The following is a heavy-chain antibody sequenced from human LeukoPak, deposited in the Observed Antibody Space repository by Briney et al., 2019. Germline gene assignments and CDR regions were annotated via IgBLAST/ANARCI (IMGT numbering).Heavy chain of an antibody. CDR3: ARDLRYCTNGVCSPWYGMDV. D-gene: IGHD2-8*01. V-gene: IGHV4-59*12. CDR2: IYYSGST. Sequence: PSETLSLTCTVSGGSISSYYWSWIRQPPGKGLEWIGYIYYSGSTNYNPSLESRVTISVDRSKNQFSPKLSSVTAADTAVYYCARDLRYCTNGVCSPWYGMDVWGQGTTVTVSS. CDR1: GGSISSYY. J-gene: IGHJ6*02.